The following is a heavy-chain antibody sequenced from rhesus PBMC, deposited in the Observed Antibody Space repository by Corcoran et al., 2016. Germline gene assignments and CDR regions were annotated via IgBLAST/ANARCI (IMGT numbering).Heavy chain of an antibody. D-gene: IGHD3-16*01. CDR3: ARDEYYYSGSFPAY. CDR2: ISYTGGST. Sequence: EVQLVESGGGLAKPGGSLRLSGAASGCSFSDYYMYWVRQVPGKGLEWVSGISYTGGSTYYADSVKGRFTISRENAKNTLYLQMDSLRAEDTAVYYCARDEYYYSGSFPAYWGQGVLVTVSS. V-gene: IGHV3S18*01. J-gene: IGHJ4*01. CDR1: GCSFSDYY.